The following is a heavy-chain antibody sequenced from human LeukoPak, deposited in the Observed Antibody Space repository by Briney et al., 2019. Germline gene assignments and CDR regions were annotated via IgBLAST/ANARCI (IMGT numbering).Heavy chain of an antibody. CDR3: ARAGSSAVFDY. CDR2: IYSGGST. D-gene: IGHD6-6*01. J-gene: IGHJ4*02. V-gene: IGHV3-53*01. Sequence: GGSLRLSCAASGYTVSSNYMSWVRQAPGKGLEWVSVIYSGGSTYYADSVKGRFTISRDNSKNTLYLQMNSLRAEDTAVYYCARAGSSAVFDYWGQGTLVTVSS. CDR1: GYTVSSNY.